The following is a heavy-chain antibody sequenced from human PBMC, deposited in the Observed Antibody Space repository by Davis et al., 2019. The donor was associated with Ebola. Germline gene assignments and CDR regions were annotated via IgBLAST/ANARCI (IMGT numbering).Heavy chain of an antibody. CDR1: GGSINNYF. J-gene: IGHJ4*02. V-gene: IGHV4-59*12. CDR3: AREMASSFDY. D-gene: IGHD5-24*01. CDR2: MFYNGDT. Sequence: SETLSLTCTVSGGSINNYFWSWIRQPPGKGLEWVGCMFYNGDTKYNPALESRVTISVDTSKNQFSLRLSSVTAADTAMYYCAREMASSFDYWGQGTLVTVSS.